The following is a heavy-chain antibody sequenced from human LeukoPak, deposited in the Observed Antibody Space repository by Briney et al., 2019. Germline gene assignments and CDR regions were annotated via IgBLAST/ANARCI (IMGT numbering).Heavy chain of an antibody. J-gene: IGHJ4*02. Sequence: SETLSLTCTVSGASVSGSPYYWGWIRQPPGKGLKWIGSIYSSGSTYYNASLQSRVTISIETSKNQISLRLNSVTAADTAIYYCAKSGGYGLIDYWGQGTLVTVSS. V-gene: IGHV4-39*01. CDR1: GASVSGSPYY. CDR3: AKSGGYGLIDY. CDR2: IYSSGST. D-gene: IGHD1-26*01.